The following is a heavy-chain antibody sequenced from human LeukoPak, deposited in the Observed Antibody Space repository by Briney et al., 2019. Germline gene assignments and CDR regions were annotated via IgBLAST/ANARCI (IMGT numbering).Heavy chain of an antibody. V-gene: IGHV4-34*01. CDR2: IRHGGGT. J-gene: IGHJ4*02. Sequence: SETLSLTCAVYGESFIGYYWSWIRQPPGKGLEWIGEIRHGGGTNYNPSLKSRVIISVDTSKNQFSLKLGSVTAADTAVYYCANGSYSPDYWGQGTLVTVSS. CDR3: ANGSYSPDY. D-gene: IGHD1-26*01. CDR1: GESFIGYY.